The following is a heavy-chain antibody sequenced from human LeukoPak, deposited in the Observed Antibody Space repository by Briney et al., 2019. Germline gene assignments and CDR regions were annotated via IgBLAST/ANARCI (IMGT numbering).Heavy chain of an antibody. CDR3: ARDSAGYQY. V-gene: IGHV4-31*03. CDR2: IYYTGNT. J-gene: IGHJ4*02. CDR1: GGSLSSGDYY. Sequence: PSETLLHTCTVSGGSLSSGDYYWSWIRQYPGKGLEWIGYIYYTGNTYYDPSLKSRVTITVDTTRNQFSLKLSSVTAADTAVYYCARDSAGYQYWGQGTLVTVSS. D-gene: IGHD3-16*02.